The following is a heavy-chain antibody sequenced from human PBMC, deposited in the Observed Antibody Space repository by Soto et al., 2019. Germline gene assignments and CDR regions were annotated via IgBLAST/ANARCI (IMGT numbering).Heavy chain of an antibody. CDR1: GYSFTSYW. CDR2: IYPGDSDT. Sequence: PGESLKISCNGSGYSFTSYWIGWVRQMPGKGLEWMGIIYPGDSDTRYSPSFQGQVTISADKSISTAYLQWSSLKASDTAMYYCARLSGCSSTSCYTHMDVWGQGTTVTV. V-gene: IGHV5-51*03. J-gene: IGHJ6*02. D-gene: IGHD2-2*02. CDR3: ARLSGCSSTSCYTHMDV.